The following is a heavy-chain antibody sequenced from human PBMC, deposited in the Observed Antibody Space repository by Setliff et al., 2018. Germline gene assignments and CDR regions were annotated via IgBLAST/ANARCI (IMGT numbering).Heavy chain of an antibody. D-gene: IGHD3-22*01. CDR3: ARSRGYKHDSSGYYYDHYYYYYMDL. CDR2: VYTSGST. CDR1: GGSISSYY. Sequence: SETLSLTCTVSGGSISSYYWSWIRQPPGKGLEWIGYVYTSGSTNYNPSLKSRVIISVDTSKNQFSLKLSSVTAADTAVYYCARSRGYKHDSSGYYYDHYYYYYMDLWGKGTPVTVS. V-gene: IGHV4-4*08. J-gene: IGHJ6*03.